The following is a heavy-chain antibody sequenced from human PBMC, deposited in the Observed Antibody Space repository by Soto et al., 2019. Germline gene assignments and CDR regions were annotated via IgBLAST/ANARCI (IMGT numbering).Heavy chain of an antibody. V-gene: IGHV3-30*01. Sequence: QVHLVESGGGVVQSGRPLRLSCVGSGFTFSNTAMHWVRQAPGKGLEWVAFISYDSSEIFYADSVKGRFTTSRDNPENTLFLHMNSPRADDTAVYYCAIARVADSSLDHWGQGILVTVSS. CDR3: AIARVADSSLDH. CDR2: ISYDSSEI. D-gene: IGHD3-3*01. CDR1: GFTFSNTA. J-gene: IGHJ4*01.